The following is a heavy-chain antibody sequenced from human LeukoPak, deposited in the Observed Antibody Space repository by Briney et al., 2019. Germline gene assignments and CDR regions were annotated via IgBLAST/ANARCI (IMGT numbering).Heavy chain of an antibody. CDR2: IGTGSSST. D-gene: IGHD2-21*02. CDR1: GFTFSNYA. CDR3: AKRTYCGSDCYFDF. J-gene: IGHJ4*02. Sequence: GGSLRLSCAASGFTFSNYAMSWVRQAPGKGLESVSAIGTGSSSTYYADSVKGRFTISRDNSKNTVYLQMTNLRAEDTALYYCAKRTYCGSDCYFDFWGQGTLVTVSS. V-gene: IGHV3-23*01.